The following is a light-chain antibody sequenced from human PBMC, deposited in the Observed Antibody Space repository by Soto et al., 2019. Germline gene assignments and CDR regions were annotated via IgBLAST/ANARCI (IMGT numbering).Light chain of an antibody. CDR2: DAS. J-gene: IGKJ3*01. V-gene: IGKV1-33*01. CDR1: KDINNY. CDR3: QQYDNFPFT. Sequence: DIQMTQSPSSLSASVGDRVTITCQASKDINNYLHWYQQKPGKAPKLLIYDASNLETGVPSRFSGSGSGTHFTFTISSLQAEDIATYYCQQYDNFPFTFGPGTNVDIK.